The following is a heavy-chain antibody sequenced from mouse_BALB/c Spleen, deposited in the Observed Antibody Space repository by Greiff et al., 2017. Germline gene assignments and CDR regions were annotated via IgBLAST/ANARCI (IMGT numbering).Heavy chain of an antibody. CDR3: ARETTATLDY. CDR1: GFTFSSYA. Sequence: EVKLMESGGGLVKPGGSLKLSCAASGFTFSSYAMSWVRQTPEKRLEWVATISSGGSYTYYPDSVKGRFTISRDNAKNTLYLQMSSLRSEDTAMYYCARETTATLDYWGQGTTLTVSS. D-gene: IGHD1-2*01. V-gene: IGHV5-9-3*01. J-gene: IGHJ2*01. CDR2: ISSGGSYT.